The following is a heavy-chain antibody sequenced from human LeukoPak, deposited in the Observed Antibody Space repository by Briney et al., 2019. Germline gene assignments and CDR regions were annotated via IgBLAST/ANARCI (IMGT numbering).Heavy chain of an antibody. Sequence: PSETLSLTCTVSGGSISSGSYYWSWIRQPAGKGLEWIGRIYTSGSTNYNPSLKSRVTISVDTSKNQFSLKLSSVTAADTAVYYCARGSGYGLDYWGQGTLVTVSS. J-gene: IGHJ4*02. V-gene: IGHV4-61*02. CDR1: GGSISSGSYY. CDR2: IYTSGST. CDR3: ARGSGYGLDY. D-gene: IGHD6-25*01.